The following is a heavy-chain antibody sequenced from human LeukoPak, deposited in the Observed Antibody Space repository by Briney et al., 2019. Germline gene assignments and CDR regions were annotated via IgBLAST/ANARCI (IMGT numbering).Heavy chain of an antibody. CDR2: INPSGGST. D-gene: IGHD3-10*01. Sequence: ASVTVSCTASGYTFTSYYMHWVRQAPGQGLEWMGIINPSGGSTSYAQKFQGRVTITRDTSTSTVYMELSSLRSEDTAVYYCARDKGVTMVRENWFDPWGQGTLVTVSS. CDR3: ARDKGVTMVRENWFDP. J-gene: IGHJ5*02. CDR1: GYTFTSYY. V-gene: IGHV1-46*01.